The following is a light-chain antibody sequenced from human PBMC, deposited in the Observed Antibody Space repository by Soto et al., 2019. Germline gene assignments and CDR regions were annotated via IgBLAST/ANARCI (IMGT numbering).Light chain of an antibody. V-gene: IGLV2-14*01. CDR3: SSYTNINTRACV. CDR1: SGDIGSYNR. CDR2: VVT. J-gene: IGLJ1*01. Sequence: QSALTQPASVSGSPGQSITISCTGTSGDIGSYNRVSWYQQHPGKAPKLIIYVVTVRPSGVSNRFSGSKSGNTASLTISGLQAEDEAEYYCSSYTNINTRACVFGTGTKLTVL.